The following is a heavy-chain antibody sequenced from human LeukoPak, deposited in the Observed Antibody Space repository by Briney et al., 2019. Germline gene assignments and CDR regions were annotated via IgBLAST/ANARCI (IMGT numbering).Heavy chain of an antibody. V-gene: IGHV1-2*02. CDR3: AREYCSSTSCSGAVDP. CDR2: INPNSGGT. Sequence: ASVEVSCKASGYTFTGYYMHWVRRAPGQGLEWMGWINPNSGGTNYAQKFQGRVTMSRDTSISTAYMELSRLRSDDTAVYYCAREYCSSTSCSGAVDPWGQGTLVTVSS. J-gene: IGHJ5*02. CDR1: GYTFTGYY. D-gene: IGHD2-2*01.